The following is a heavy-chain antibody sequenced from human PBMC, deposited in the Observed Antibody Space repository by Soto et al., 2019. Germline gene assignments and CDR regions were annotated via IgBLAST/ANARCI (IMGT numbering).Heavy chain of an antibody. Sequence: GASVKVSCKASGYTFTSYGISWVRQAPGQGLEWIGWIVVGSGNTNYAQKFQERVTITRDMSTSTAYMELSSLRSEDTAVYYCAAGYCSGGSCSNENYYYYYMDVWGKGTTVTVSS. V-gene: IGHV1-58*02. CDR3: AAGYCSGGSCSNENYYYYYMDV. J-gene: IGHJ6*03. CDR2: IVVGSGNT. D-gene: IGHD2-15*01. CDR1: GYTFTSYG.